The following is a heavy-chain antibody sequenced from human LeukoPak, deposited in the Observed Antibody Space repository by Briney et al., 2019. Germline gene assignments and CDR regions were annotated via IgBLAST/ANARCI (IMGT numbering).Heavy chain of an antibody. CDR1: GGSISSSNYY. V-gene: IGHV4-39*01. J-gene: IGHJ5*02. CDR3: ARQGYISGQGFRNNWFDP. D-gene: IGHD6-19*01. Sequence: SETLSLTCIVSGGSISSSNYYWGWIRQPPGKGLEWIGTIYYSGSTYYNPSLKSRVTISVDTSKKQFSLKLSSVTAADTAVYYCARQGYISGQGFRNNWFDPWGQGSLVTVSS. CDR2: IYYSGST.